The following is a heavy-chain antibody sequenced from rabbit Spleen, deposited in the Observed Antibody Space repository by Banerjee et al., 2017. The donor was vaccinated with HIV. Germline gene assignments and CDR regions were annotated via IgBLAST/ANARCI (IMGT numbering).Heavy chain of an antibody. J-gene: IGHJ6*01. CDR2: IDSGSSGFT. CDR3: ARDSGSSFSSYGMDL. D-gene: IGHD8-1*01. V-gene: IGHV1S40*01. Sequence: QSLEESGGGLVQPEGSLTLTCTASGVSFSSYYYMCWVRQAPGKGLEWIACIDSGSSGFTYFATWAKGRFTISKTSSTTVTLQMTSLTAADTATYFCARDSGSSFSSYGMDLGGPGTLVTVS. CDR1: GVSFSSYYY.